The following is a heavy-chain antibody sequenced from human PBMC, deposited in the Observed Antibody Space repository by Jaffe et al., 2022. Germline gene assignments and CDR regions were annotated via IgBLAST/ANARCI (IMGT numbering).Heavy chain of an antibody. CDR2: ISAYNGNT. CDR1: GYTFTSYG. J-gene: IGHJ6*03. V-gene: IGHV1-18*01. Sequence: QVQLVQSGAEVKKPGASVKVSCKASGYTFTSYGISWVRQAPGQGLEWMGWISAYNGNTNYAQKLQGRVTMTTDTSTSTAYMELRSLRSDDTAVYYCARVGITMVQGAFPYYMDVWGKGTTVTVSS. D-gene: IGHD3-10*01. CDR3: ARVGITMVQGAFPYYMDV.